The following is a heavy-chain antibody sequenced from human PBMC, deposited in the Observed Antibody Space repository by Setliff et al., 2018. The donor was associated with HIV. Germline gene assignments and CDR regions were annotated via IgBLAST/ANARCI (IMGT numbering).Heavy chain of an antibody. V-gene: IGHV3-7*03. CDR3: ARTAFGGNSL. D-gene: IGHD2-21*02. CDR1: GFSVNNNY. J-gene: IGHJ4*02. CDR2: ISYHEKDT. Sequence: PGGSLRLSCTASGFSVNNNYMTWVRQAPGKGLEWVAIISYHEKDTFYVDSVKGRFTISRDNAKSSLYLQMDSLRGEDTAVYYCARTAFGGNSLWGQGSLVTVSS.